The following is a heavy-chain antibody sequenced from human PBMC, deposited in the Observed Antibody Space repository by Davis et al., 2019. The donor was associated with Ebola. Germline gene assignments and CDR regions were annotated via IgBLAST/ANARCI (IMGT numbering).Heavy chain of an antibody. CDR3: SRAGSYRFDF. J-gene: IGHJ4*02. CDR1: GFTFSTYW. Sequence: GESLKISCAASGFTFSTYWMHWVRQAPGKGLVWVSRMNSDGTIIDYADSVRGRFTISRDNAKNTLYLQMNNLRVEDTAIYYCSRAGSYRFDFWGQGTLVTVPS. D-gene: IGHD1-26*01. V-gene: IGHV3-74*01. CDR2: MNSDGTII.